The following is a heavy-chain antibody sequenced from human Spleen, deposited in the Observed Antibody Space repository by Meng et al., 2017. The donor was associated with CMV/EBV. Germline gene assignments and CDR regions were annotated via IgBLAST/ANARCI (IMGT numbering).Heavy chain of an antibody. CDR1: GYPFTSYG. V-gene: IGHV1-18*01. CDR3: ARGPTYNWFDP. J-gene: IGHJ5*02. CDR2: ISGYNGRT. Sequence: ASVKVSCKTSGYPFTSYGISWVRQAPGQGLEWMGWISGYNGRTNYAQNFQGRLIMTADTSTSTAYMELRSLRSDDTAVYYCARGPTYNWFDPWGQGTLVTVSS.